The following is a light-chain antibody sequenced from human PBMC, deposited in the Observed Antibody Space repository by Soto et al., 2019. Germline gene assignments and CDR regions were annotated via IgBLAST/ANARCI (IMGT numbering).Light chain of an antibody. V-gene: IGLV2-11*01. J-gene: IGLJ2*01. CDR1: SSDVGGYNY. Sequence: QSALTQPRSVSGSPGQSVTISCTGTSSDVGGYNYVSWYQQHPGKAPKLMIYDVSKRPSGVPDRFSGSKSGNTASLTISGLQAEDEADYYCCSHAGSYTLYVVFGGGTKLTVL. CDR2: DVS. CDR3: CSHAGSYTLYVV.